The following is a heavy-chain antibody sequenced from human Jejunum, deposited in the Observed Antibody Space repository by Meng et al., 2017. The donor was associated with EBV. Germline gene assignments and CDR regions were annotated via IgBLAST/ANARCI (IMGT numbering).Heavy chain of an antibody. J-gene: IGHJ4*02. CDR1: GDSISSSNW. CDR3: ARYGSGYFPALWY. CDR2: IYHSGST. V-gene: IGHV4-4*02. Sequence: QVELHESGPGLVKPSWTLSLSCAVSGDSISSSNWWSWVRQPPGKGLEWIGEIYHSGSTNYNPSLKSRVTISVDKSKNQFSLKLSSVTAADTAVYYCARYGSGYFPALWYWGQGTLVTVSS. D-gene: IGHD3-3*01.